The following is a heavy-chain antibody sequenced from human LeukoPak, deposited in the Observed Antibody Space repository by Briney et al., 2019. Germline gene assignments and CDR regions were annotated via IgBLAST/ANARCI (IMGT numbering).Heavy chain of an antibody. CDR3: ARQRGLGYFDY. V-gene: IGHV1-2*06. CDR2: LNPNSRNT. J-gene: IGHJ4*02. D-gene: IGHD2-15*01. CDR1: GYTFTGHY. Sequence: ATVKVPCRSCGYTFTGHYIHWVRQPPGQGLEWMGRLNPNSRNTEYTQKFLGRVTMTRDTSISTAYMELSGLTSDDTAMYYCARQRGLGYFDYWGQGVLVTVFS.